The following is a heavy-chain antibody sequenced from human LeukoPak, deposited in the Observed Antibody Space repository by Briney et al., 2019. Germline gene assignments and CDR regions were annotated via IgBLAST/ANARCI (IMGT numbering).Heavy chain of an antibody. CDR2: IDYTGRT. CDR3: ARQPEIEYSYGFGDY. Sequence: SETLPLTCIVSGGSIRSANFFWGWFRQPPGKGPEWIGTIDYTGRTFYSPSVTSRVTVSLDTSKNQFSLRLTSMTAADTAVYYCARQPEIEYSYGFGDYWGQGRLVTVTS. V-gene: IGHV4-39*01. D-gene: IGHD5-18*01. CDR1: GGSIRSANFF. J-gene: IGHJ4*02.